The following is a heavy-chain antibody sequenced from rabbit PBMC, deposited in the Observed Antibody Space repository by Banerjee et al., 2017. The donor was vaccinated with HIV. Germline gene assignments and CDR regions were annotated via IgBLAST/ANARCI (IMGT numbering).Heavy chain of an antibody. CDR2: IYTSSGST. V-gene: IGHV1S45*01. CDR3: ARGGYGGYGYDL. D-gene: IGHD6-1*01. Sequence: QEHLVESGGGLVTLGGSLKLSCKASGIDLSNHGISWVRQAPGKGPEWIAYIYTSSGSTYYASWAKGRFTISKTSSTTVTLQMTSLTAADTATYFCARGGYGGYGYDLWGTGTL. CDR1: GIDLSNHG. J-gene: IGHJ4*01.